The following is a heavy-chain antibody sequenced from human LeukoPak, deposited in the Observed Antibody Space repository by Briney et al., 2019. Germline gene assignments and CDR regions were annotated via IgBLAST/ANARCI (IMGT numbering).Heavy chain of an antibody. J-gene: IGHJ4*02. Sequence: GGSLRLSCAASGFSISNDWMSWVRQAPGKGLEWVARVKSRSAGETTDYAAPVKGRITISRDDSKNTLYLQMNSLKTEDTAVYYCTLIQGWGSGSYYRDFWGQGTLVTVSS. CDR1: GFSISNDW. CDR2: VKSRSAGETT. CDR3: TLIQGWGSGSYYRDF. V-gene: IGHV3-15*01. D-gene: IGHD3-10*01.